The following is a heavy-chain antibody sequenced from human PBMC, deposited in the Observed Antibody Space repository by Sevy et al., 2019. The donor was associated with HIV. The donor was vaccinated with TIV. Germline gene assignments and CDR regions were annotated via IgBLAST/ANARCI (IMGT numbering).Heavy chain of an antibody. CDR1: GFTFTLYA. CDR2: ISYSGTNK. J-gene: IGHJ4*02. V-gene: IGHV3-30-3*01. D-gene: IGHD2-21*02. Sequence: GGSLRLSCAASGFTFTLYAIHWVRQAPGKGLEWVALISYSGTNKYYADSVKGGFTISRDDSKNTAYLQMNNLRTDDTAVYYCARFAVEYCTDDCYHRFDYWGQGTQVTVSS. CDR3: ARFAVEYCTDDCYHRFDY.